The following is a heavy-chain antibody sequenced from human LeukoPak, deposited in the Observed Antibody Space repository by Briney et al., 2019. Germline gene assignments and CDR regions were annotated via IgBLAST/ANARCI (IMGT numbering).Heavy chain of an antibody. D-gene: IGHD6-13*01. V-gene: IGHV3-30*01. CDR3: ARANSSSWHYFDY. Sequence: SVKGRFTISRDNSKNTVYLQMNSLRDEDTAVFYCARANSSSWHYFDYWGQGTLVTVSS. J-gene: IGHJ4*02.